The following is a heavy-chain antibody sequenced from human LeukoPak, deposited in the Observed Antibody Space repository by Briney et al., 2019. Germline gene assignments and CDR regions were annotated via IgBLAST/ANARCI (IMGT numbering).Heavy chain of an antibody. CDR2: INSDGIRT. D-gene: IGHD3-22*01. CDR3: ARGGSGSGYHYNYYYMDV. V-gene: IGHV3-74*01. Sequence: GGSLRLSCAASGFTFNSFWMYWVRQVPGKGLLWVARINSDGIRTSHADSVQGRFTISRDNANNTLYLQMNSLRVEDTAVYYCARGGSGSGYHYNYYYMDVWGKETTVTISS. CDR1: GFTFNSFW. J-gene: IGHJ6*03.